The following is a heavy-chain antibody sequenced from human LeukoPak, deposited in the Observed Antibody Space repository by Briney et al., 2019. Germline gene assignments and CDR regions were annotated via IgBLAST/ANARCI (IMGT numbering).Heavy chain of an antibody. Sequence: ASVKVSCKVSGYTLTELSMHWVRQAPGKGLEWMGGFDPEDGETIYAQKFQGRVTITADESTSTAYMELSSLRSEDTAVYYCARQITMTDAFDIWGQGTMVTVSS. D-gene: IGHD3-22*01. CDR1: GYTLTELS. CDR3: ARQITMTDAFDI. CDR2: FDPEDGET. J-gene: IGHJ3*02. V-gene: IGHV1-24*01.